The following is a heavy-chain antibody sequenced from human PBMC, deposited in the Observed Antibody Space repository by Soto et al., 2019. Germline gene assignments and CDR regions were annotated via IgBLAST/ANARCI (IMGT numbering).Heavy chain of an antibody. CDR2: INAGNGNT. CDR1: GYTFTSYA. D-gene: IGHD2-2*01. J-gene: IGHJ4*02. CDR3: ARDSSPAAMVYFDY. Sequence: ASVKVSCKASGYTFTSYAMHWVRQAPGQRLEWMGWINAGNGNTKYSQKFQGRVTITRDTSASTAYMELSSLRSEDTAVYYCARDSSPAAMVYFDYWGQGTLVTVSS. V-gene: IGHV1-3*01.